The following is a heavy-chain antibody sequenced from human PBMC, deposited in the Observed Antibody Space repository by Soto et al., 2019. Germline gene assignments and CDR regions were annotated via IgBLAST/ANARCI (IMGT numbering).Heavy chain of an antibody. CDR1: YG. D-gene: IGHD1-1*01. CDR3: AKDLTWNQADY. J-gene: IGHJ4*02. V-gene: IGHV3-74*01. Sequence: YGGHRISQAPGTGLVWVSRISNDGIVTTYADSVKGRFTISRDNAKNTLYLQMNSLTAEDTAVYYCAKDLTWNQADYWGQGALVTVSS. CDR2: ISNDGIVT.